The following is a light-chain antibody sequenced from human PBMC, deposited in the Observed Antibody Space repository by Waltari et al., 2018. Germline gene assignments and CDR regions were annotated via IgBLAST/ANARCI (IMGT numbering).Light chain of an antibody. CDR2: EDV. V-gene: IGLV2-11*01. CDR3: CSYAGTYTFV. Sequence: QSALTQPHPAYASPGQSATIPCSGSVNAVGFDDSVSWYQQPPGTAPKLLLYEDVKRPSGVPSRFSGSKYGTTASLTISSLQADDEATYYCCSYAGTYTFVFGGGTKLTVL. CDR1: VNAVGFDDS. J-gene: IGLJ3*02.